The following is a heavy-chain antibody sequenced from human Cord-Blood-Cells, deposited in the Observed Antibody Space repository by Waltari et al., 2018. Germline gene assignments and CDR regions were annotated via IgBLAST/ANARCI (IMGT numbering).Heavy chain of an antibody. CDR1: GFTVSSNY. D-gene: IGHD1-26*01. CDR2: IYSGGST. J-gene: IGHJ4*02. V-gene: IGHV3-53*01. CDR3: AREFYSGSYYFDY. Sequence: EVQLVESGGGLIQPGGSLRLSCAASGFTVSSNYMSWVRQAPGKGLEWVSVIYSGGSTYYADSVKGRFTISRDNSKNTLYLQMNSLRAEDTAVYYCAREFYSGSYYFDYWGQGTLVTVSS.